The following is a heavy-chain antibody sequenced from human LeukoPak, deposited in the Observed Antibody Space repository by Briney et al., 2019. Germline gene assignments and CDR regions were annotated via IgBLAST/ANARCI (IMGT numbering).Heavy chain of an antibody. CDR2: ISAYNGNT. CDR1: GYTFTSYG. CDR3: ASSSGYCSSTSCYSCHY. J-gene: IGHJ4*02. Sequence: ASVTVSCTASGYTFTSYGISWVRQAPGQGLEWMGWISAYNGNTNYAQKLQGRVTMTTDTSTSTAYMELRSLRSDDTAVYYCASSSGYCSSTSCYSCHYWGQGTLVTVSS. D-gene: IGHD2-2*02. V-gene: IGHV1-18*01.